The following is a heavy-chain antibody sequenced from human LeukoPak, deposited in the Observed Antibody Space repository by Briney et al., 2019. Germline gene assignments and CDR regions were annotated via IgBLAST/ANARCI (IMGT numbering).Heavy chain of an antibody. Sequence: SETLSLTCTVSGGSISSGDYYWSWIRQPPGKGLEWIGYIYYSGSTNYNPSLKSRVTISVDTSKNQFSLKLSSMTAADTAVYYCARTNVDTAMAFDYWGQGTLVTVSS. CDR3: ARTNVDTAMAFDY. CDR1: GGSISSGDYY. D-gene: IGHD5-18*01. J-gene: IGHJ4*02. V-gene: IGHV4-61*08. CDR2: IYYSGST.